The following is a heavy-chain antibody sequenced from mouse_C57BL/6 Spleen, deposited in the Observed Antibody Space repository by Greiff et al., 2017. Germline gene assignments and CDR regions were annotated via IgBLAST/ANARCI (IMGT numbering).Heavy chain of an antibody. V-gene: IGHV2-9-1*01. CDR3: AREGYGYDGRPMDY. CDR2: IWTGGGT. J-gene: IGHJ4*01. CDR1: GFSLTSYA. Sequence: VKLLESGPGLVAPSPSLSITCTVSGFSLTSYAISWVRQPPGKGLEWLGVIWTGGGTNYNSALKSRLIISKDNSKSQVFLKMNSLQTDDTARYYCAREGYGYDGRPMDYWGQGTSVTVSS. D-gene: IGHD2-2*01.